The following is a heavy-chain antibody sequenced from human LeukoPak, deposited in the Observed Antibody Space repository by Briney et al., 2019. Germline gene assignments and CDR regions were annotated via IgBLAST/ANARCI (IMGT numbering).Heavy chain of an antibody. D-gene: IGHD3-10*01. CDR3: AKDWGSKFASGSSYLDS. CDR1: GFTFSSYS. Sequence: EGSLRLSCAASGFTFSSYSMNWVRQAPGKGLEWVSSISSSSSYIYYADSVKGRFTISRDNSRNTLYLQMNGLRPEDTAVYFCAKDWGSKFASGSSYLDSWGQGTLVTVSS. J-gene: IGHJ4*02. V-gene: IGHV3-21*01. CDR2: ISSSSSYI.